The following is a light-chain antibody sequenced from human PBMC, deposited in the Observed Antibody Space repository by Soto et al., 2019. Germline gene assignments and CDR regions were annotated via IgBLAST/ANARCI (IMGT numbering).Light chain of an antibody. J-gene: IGLJ2*01. V-gene: IGLV2-11*01. Sequence: QSVLTQPRSVSGSHGQSVTISCTGSSSDVGAYNYVSWYQQHPGKAPKLMIYDVTKRPSGVPDRFSGSKSGNTASLTISGLQADDEADYYCCSYAGSYIFVFGGGTKLTVL. CDR1: SSDVGAYNY. CDR2: DVT. CDR3: CSYAGSYIFV.